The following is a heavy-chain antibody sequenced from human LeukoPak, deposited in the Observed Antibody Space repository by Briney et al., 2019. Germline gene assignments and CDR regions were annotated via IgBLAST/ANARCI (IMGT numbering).Heavy chain of an antibody. D-gene: IGHD5-18*01. Sequence: GGSLRLSCVASGFTFSSYAMSWVRQAPGKGLEWVSAISGSGGSTYYADSVKGRFTISRDNSKNTLYLQMNSLRAEDTAVYYCAKVGVRGYSTPPRNGFDYWGQGTLVTGSS. CDR2: ISGSGGST. J-gene: IGHJ4*02. CDR3: AKVGVRGYSTPPRNGFDY. V-gene: IGHV3-23*01. CDR1: GFTFSSYA.